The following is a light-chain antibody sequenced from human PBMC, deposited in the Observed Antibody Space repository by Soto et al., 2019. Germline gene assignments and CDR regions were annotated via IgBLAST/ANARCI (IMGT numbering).Light chain of an antibody. V-gene: IGKV4-1*01. CDR2: WGS. J-gene: IGKJ1*01. CDR3: QQYYGSLPT. CDR1: QTILYSPNNKNS. Sequence: DIVMTQSPDSLAVSLGERATINCKSSQTILYSPNNKNSLAWFQQKPGQPPKLLINWGSTRESGVPDRFSGSGSGTDFTLTISSLQAEDVADYYCQQYYGSLPTFGQGTKVEIK.